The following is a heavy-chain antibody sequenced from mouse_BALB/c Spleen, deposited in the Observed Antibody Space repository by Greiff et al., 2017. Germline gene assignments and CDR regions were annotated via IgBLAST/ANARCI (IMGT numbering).Heavy chain of an antibody. CDR1: GFNIKDYY. D-gene: IGHD2-14*01. CDR2: IDPENGNT. J-gene: IGHJ2*01. Sequence: VQLKESGAELVRPGALVKLSCKASGFNIKDYYMHWVKQRPEQGLEWIGWIDPENGNTIYDPKFQGKASITADTSSNTAYLQLSSLTSEDTAVYYCARGYDERPFDYWGQGTTLTVSS. CDR3: ARGYDERPFDY. V-gene: IGHV14-1*02.